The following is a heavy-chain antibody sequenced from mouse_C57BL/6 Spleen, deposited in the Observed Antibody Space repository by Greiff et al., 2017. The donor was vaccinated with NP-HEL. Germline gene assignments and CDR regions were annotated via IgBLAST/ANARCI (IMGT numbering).Heavy chain of an antibody. V-gene: IGHV1-42*01. Sequence: EVQLQQSGPELVKPGASVKISCKASGYSFTGYYMNWVKQSPEKSLEWIGEINPSTGGTTYNQKFKAKATLTVDKSSSTAYMQLKSLTSEDSAVYYCANYYGSPLDYWGQGTTLTVSS. CDR3: ANYYGSPLDY. D-gene: IGHD1-1*01. CDR2: INPSTGGT. J-gene: IGHJ2*01. CDR1: GYSFTGYY.